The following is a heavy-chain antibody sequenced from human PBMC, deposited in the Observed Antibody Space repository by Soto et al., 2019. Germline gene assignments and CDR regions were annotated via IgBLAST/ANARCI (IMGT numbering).Heavy chain of an antibody. J-gene: IGHJ4*02. CDR3: ACGYSYSYLFDY. CDR1: GFTFSRYG. D-gene: IGHD5-18*01. V-gene: IGHV3-33*01. CDR2: IWYDGSNK. Sequence: QVQLVESGGGVVQPGTSLRLSCAASGFTFSRYGMHWVRQAPGKGLEWVAVIWYDGSNKYYADSVKGRFTISRDNSKNTLYLQMNSLRVEDTAVYYCACGYSYSYLFDYWGQGTLVTVSS.